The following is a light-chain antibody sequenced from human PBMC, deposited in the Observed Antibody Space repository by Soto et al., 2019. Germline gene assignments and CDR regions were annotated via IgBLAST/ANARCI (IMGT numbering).Light chain of an antibody. CDR3: QQYETFSGT. Sequence: IQLTQSPSSLSASVGDRVTVTCRASQDIRNYLAWYQQKPGKAPKLLICDASTLYSGVPSRFSGSGSGTKFTLTIASLQPDDFATYYCQQYETFSGTFGPGTKVDIK. J-gene: IGKJ1*01. CDR2: DAS. CDR1: QDIRNY. V-gene: IGKV1-9*01.